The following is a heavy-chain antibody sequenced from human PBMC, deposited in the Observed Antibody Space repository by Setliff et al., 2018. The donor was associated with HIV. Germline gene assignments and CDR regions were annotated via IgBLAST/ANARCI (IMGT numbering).Heavy chain of an antibody. V-gene: IGHV4-30-4*08. D-gene: IGHD2-21*02. Sequence: SETLSLTCTVSGGSISSGSYYWSWIRQPAGKGLEWIGYIHYSGSAAYYSPSLQSRSTISIDTSKNQFSLRLTSVTAADTAIYYCAREVDVLTTSDAFDIWGRGTMVTVSS. J-gene: IGHJ3*02. CDR1: GGSISSGSYY. CDR2: IHYSGSAA. CDR3: AREVDVLTTSDAFDI.